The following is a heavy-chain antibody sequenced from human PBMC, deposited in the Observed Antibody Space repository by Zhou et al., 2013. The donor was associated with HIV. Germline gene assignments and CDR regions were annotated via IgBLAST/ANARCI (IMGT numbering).Heavy chain of an antibody. V-gene: IGHV1-18*01. Sequence: QVQLVQSGAEVKKPGASVKVSCKASGYTFTSYGISWVRQAPGQGLEWMGWISAYNGNTNYAQKLQGRVTMTTDTSTSTAYMELRSLRSEDTAVYFCARFFYYDSGAFYPDNEYIPHWGQGTLVTVSS. J-gene: IGHJ1*01. D-gene: IGHD3-22*01. CDR2: ISAYNGNT. CDR3: ARFFYYDSGAFYPDNEYIPH. CDR1: GYTFTSYG.